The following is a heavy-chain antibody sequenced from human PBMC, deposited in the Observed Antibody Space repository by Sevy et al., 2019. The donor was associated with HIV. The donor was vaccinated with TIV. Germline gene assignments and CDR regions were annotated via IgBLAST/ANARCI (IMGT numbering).Heavy chain of an antibody. V-gene: IGHV3-33*01. CDR2: IWYDGSNK. D-gene: IGHD6-13*01. Sequence: GGSLRLSCAASGFTFSSYGMHWVRQAPGKGLEWVAVIWYDGSNKYYADSVKGRFTISRANSKNTLYLKMNSLRAEDTAVYYCARDYEGSSWLAPFSYYGMDVWGQGTTVTVSS. CDR3: ARDYEGSSWLAPFSYYGMDV. J-gene: IGHJ6*02. CDR1: GFTFSSYG.